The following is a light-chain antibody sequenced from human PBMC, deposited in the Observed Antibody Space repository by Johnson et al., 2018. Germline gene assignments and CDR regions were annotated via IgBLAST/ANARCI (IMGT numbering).Light chain of an antibody. V-gene: IGLV1-51*02. CDR1: SSNIGNNY. J-gene: IGLJ1*01. CDR3: GTLDSSLIAGNV. CDR2: ENN. Sequence: QSVLTQPPSVSAAPGQKVAISCSGSSSNIGNNYVSWYQQLPGTAPKLLIYENNKLTSGIPDRFPGSKSGTSASLGITGLQTGAEADYSSGTLDSSLIAGNVFATVTKVTVL.